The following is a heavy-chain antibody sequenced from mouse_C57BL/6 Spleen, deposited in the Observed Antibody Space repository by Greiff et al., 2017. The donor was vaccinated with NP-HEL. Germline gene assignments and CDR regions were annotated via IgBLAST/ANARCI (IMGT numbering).Heavy chain of an antibody. CDR2: IRLKSDNYAT. D-gene: IGHD2-4*01. Sequence: EVKLMESGGGLVQPGGSMKLSCVASGFTFSNYWMNWVRQSPEKGLEWVAQIRLKSDNYATHYAESVKGRFTISRDDSKSSVYLQMNNLRAEDTGIYYCVRGSTMINDYWGQGTTLTVSS. CDR3: VRGSTMINDY. CDR1: GFTFSNYW. V-gene: IGHV6-3*01. J-gene: IGHJ2*01.